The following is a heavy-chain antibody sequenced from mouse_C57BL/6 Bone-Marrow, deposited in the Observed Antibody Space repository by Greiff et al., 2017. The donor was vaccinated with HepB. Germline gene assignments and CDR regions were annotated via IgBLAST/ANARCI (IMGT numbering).Heavy chain of an antibody. Sequence: VQLQQSGAELVKPGASVKLSCKASGYTFTSYWMHWVKQRPGQGLEWIGMIHPNSGSTNYNEKFKSKATLTVDKSSSTAYMQLSSLTSEDSAVYYCARGDYGSSYDAMDYWGQGTSVTVSS. CDR1: GYTFTSYW. D-gene: IGHD1-1*01. J-gene: IGHJ4*01. V-gene: IGHV1-64*01. CDR3: ARGDYGSSYDAMDY. CDR2: IHPNSGST.